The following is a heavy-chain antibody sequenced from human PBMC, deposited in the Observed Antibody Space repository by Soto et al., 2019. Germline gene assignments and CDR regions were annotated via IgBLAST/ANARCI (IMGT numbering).Heavy chain of an antibody. CDR2: INEDGSDT. CDR1: GFTFSSYW. D-gene: IGHD3-3*01. Sequence: EVQLVESGGALVQPGGSLRLSCAASGFTFSSYWMSWVRQAPGKGLEWVANINEDGSDTYYVDSVKGRFTISRDNAKKSVSLQQHNMRAEDTAVYYCAGEIWTDHVFWSGQSDYWGQGTLVTVSS. V-gene: IGHV3-7*01. CDR3: AGEIWTDHVFWSGQSDY. J-gene: IGHJ4*02.